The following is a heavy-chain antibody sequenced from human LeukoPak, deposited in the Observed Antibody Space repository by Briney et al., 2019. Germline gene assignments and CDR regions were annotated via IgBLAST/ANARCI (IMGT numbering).Heavy chain of an antibody. D-gene: IGHD3-3*01. J-gene: IGHJ5*02. CDR3: AKVSPTILYDSRGSFDP. Sequence: PGGSLRLSCAASGFTFSTYALTWVRQAPGKGLERVSTISGSEGSTYYADSVKGRFTISRDNSKNTLDLQMNSLRAEDTAVYYCAKVSPTILYDSRGSFDPWGQGTLVTVSS. V-gene: IGHV3-23*01. CDR2: ISGSEGST. CDR1: GFTFSTYA.